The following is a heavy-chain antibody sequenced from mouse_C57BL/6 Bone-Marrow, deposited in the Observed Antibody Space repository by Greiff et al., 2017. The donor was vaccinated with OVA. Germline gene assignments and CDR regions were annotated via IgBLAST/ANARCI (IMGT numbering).Heavy chain of an antibody. D-gene: IGHD4-1*01. CDR2: ISTLAYSI. V-gene: IGHV5-15*04. Sequence: EVKLMESGAGLVQPGGSLKLSCAASGFTFSDYGMAWVRQAPRKGPEWVAFISTLAYSIYYADTVTGRFTFSGENAKNTLYLEMSSLRSEDTAMYYCARRTGTYWYFDVWGTGTTVTVSS. J-gene: IGHJ1*03. CDR1: GFTFSDYG. CDR3: ARRTGTYWYFDV.